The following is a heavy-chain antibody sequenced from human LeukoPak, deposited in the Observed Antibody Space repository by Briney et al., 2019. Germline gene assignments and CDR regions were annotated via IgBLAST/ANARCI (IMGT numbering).Heavy chain of an antibody. Sequence: ASVKVSCKASGYTFTSYDINWVRQATGQGPEWMGWMNPNSGNTGYAQKFRGRVTMTRNNSISTAYMELSSLRSEDTAVYYCARVLWELLNTHQNWFDPWGQGTLVTVSS. CDR2: MNPNSGNT. CDR3: ARVLWELLNTHQNWFDP. CDR1: GYTFTSYD. V-gene: IGHV1-8*02. J-gene: IGHJ5*02. D-gene: IGHD1-26*01.